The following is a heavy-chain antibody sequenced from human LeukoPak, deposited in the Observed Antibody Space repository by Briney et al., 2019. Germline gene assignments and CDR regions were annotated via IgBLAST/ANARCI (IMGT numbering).Heavy chain of an antibody. D-gene: IGHD3-10*01. CDR3: AKGVGVRGVMYFDY. J-gene: IGHJ4*02. CDR1: GFTFDDYA. CDR2: ISWNSGSI. Sequence: AGGSLRLSCAASGFTFDDYAMHWVRHAPGKGLEWVSGISWNSGSIGYADSVKGRFTISRDNAKNSLYLQMNSLRAEDMALYYCAKGVGVRGVMYFDYWGQGTLVTVSS. V-gene: IGHV3-9*03.